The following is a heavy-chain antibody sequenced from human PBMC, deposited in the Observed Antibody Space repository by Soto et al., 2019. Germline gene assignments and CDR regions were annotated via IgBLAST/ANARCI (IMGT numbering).Heavy chain of an antibody. Sequence: GGSLRLSYAASGFTFSFYTMNWVRQAPGKGLEWVSSISSSSVYINYADSVKGRFTISRDNAKNSLFLHMDSLRAEDTAVYFCARDLFRSSGWYHDAFDIWGQGTMVTVSS. CDR1: GFTFSFYT. J-gene: IGHJ3*02. CDR3: ARDLFRSSGWYHDAFDI. D-gene: IGHD6-19*01. CDR2: ISSSSVYI. V-gene: IGHV3-21*01.